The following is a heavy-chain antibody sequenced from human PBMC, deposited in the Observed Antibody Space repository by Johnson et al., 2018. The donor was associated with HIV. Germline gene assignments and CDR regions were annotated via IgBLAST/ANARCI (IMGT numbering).Heavy chain of an antibody. Sequence: QVQLVESGGGVVQPGRSLRLSCAASGFTFSSYGMHWVRQAPGKGLEWVAVIWYDGSNIYYADSVKGRFPISRDNSKSTLYLQMNTLRAEDTAVYYCAKDRGAARAFDAFDIWGQGTMVTVSS. D-gene: IGHD6-6*01. CDR2: IWYDGSNI. CDR3: AKDRGAARAFDAFDI. V-gene: IGHV3-33*06. CDR1: GFTFSSYG. J-gene: IGHJ3*02.